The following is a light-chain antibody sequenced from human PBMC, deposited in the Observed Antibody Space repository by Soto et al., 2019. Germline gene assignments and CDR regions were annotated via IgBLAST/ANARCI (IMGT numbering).Light chain of an antibody. CDR2: KAS. CDR1: QNIGAS. Sequence: DIQMTQSPSTLYASVGDRVTITCRASQNIGASLAWFQQKPGKAPKLLMYKASTLESGVPSRFSGSGSGTESTLTITALQPDDFATYYCQQYNRSPLTFGGGTKVEIK. CDR3: QQYNRSPLT. V-gene: IGKV1-5*03. J-gene: IGKJ4*01.